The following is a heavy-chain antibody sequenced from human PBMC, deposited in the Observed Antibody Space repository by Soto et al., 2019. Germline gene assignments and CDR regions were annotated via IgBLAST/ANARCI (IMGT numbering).Heavy chain of an antibody. CDR3: AKDVVSSAWNDGFDS. CDR2: ISWNGESI. J-gene: IGHJ4*02. CDR1: GFSFGDYA. V-gene: IGHV3-9*01. Sequence: EVQLVESGGGLVQPGRSLRLSCAASGFSFGDYAMQWVRQVPGKGLEWVSSISWNGESIGYADSVKGRFTISRDNGKKSVYLQMNSLRGEDTALYYCAKDVVSSAWNDGFDSWGQGTLLTVS. D-gene: IGHD1-1*01.